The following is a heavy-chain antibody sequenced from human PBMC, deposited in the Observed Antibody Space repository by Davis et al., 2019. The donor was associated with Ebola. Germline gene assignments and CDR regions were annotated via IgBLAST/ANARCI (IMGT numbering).Heavy chain of an antibody. Sequence: AASVKVSCKASGYTFTSYDINWVRQATGQGLEWMGWMNPNSGNTVYAQMFQGRVTMTRNTSITTAYMELSNLRSEDTAVYYCTRSETSSGWFDPWGQGTPVTVSS. CDR3: TRSETSSGWFDP. CDR1: GYTFTSYD. CDR2: MNPNSGNT. D-gene: IGHD6-25*01. V-gene: IGHV1-8*01. J-gene: IGHJ5*02.